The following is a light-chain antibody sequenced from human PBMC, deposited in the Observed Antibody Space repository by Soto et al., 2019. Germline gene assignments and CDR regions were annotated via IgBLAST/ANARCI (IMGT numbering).Light chain of an antibody. CDR1: SSNIGAGYD. J-gene: IGLJ1*01. V-gene: IGLV1-40*01. CDR3: QSYDSSLSVNYV. CDR2: GNS. Sequence: QSALTQPPSVSGAPGQRVTISCTGSSSNIGAGYDVHWYQQLPGTAPKLLIYGNSNRPSGVPDRFSGSKSGTSASLAITGLQAEDEADYYCQSYDSSLSVNYVSGTGTKVTVL.